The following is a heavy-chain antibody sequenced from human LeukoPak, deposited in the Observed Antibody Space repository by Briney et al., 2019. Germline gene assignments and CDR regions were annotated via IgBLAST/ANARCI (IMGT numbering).Heavy chain of an antibody. CDR2: INHSGST. CDR1: GGSFSGYY. J-gene: IGHJ4*02. V-gene: IGHV4-34*01. Sequence: SETLSLTCAVYGGSFSGYYWSWIRQPPGKGLEWIGEINHSGSTNYNPSLKSRVTISVDTSKNQFSLKLSSVTAADTAVYYCAREGYGAADYWGQGTLVTVSS. CDR3: AREGYGAADY. D-gene: IGHD5-18*01.